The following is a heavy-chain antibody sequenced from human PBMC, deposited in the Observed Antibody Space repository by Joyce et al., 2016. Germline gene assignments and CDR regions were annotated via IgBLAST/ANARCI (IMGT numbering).Heavy chain of an antibody. CDR3: AMSHDFTTDYVDSGGYSGGWFDP. Sequence: EVQLVQSGAEVKKPGDSLKISCKCSGYSFRTKWIGGVRQGPGKGLEWKGIVDPADAETRYNPSIRGQVTISADKSISTAYLQWSSLKAADSAMYYCAMSHDFTTDYVDSGGYSGGWFDPWGQGTLVTVSS. CDR1: GYSFRTKW. V-gene: IGHV5-51*01. CDR2: VDPADAET. D-gene: IGHD3-22*01. J-gene: IGHJ5*02.